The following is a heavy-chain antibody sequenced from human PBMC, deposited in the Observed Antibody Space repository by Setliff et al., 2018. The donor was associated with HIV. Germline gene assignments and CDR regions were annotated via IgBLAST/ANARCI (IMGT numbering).Heavy chain of an antibody. Sequence: GESLKISCKGSGYSFTSYWIGWVRQMPGKGLEWMGIIYPAHSDTRYSPTFQGQVTISADKSISTAYLHWSSLKASDTAMYYCARRLGAHYYASGSYYQYWYFDLWGRGTLVTVSS. CDR3: ARRLGAHYYASGSYYQYWYFDL. D-gene: IGHD3-10*01. J-gene: IGHJ2*01. V-gene: IGHV5-51*01. CDR1: GYSFTSYW. CDR2: IYPAHSDT.